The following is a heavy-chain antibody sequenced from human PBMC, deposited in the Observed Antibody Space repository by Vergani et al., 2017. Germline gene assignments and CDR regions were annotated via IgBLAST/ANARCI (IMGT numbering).Heavy chain of an antibody. V-gene: IGHV3-23*01. CDR2: ISGSGGST. J-gene: IGHJ4*02. D-gene: IGHD3/OR15-3a*01. CDR1: GFTFSSYA. Sequence: EVQLLESGGGLVQPGGSLRLSCAASGFTFSSYAMSWVRQAPGKGLEWVSAISGSGGSTYYADSVKGRFTLSRETSKNTLCLQMNSLRAEDTAGYYCSKARRPGYDFWSGQGYFDYWGQGTLVTVSS. CDR3: SKARRPGYDFWSGQGYFDY.